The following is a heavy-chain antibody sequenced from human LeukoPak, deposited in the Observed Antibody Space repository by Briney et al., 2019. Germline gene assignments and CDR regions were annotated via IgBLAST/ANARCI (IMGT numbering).Heavy chain of an antibody. D-gene: IGHD2-2*01. CDR3: TSSYCSSTSCYA. CDR1: GFTFGDYA. V-gene: IGHV3-49*04. J-gene: IGHJ4*02. CDR2: IRSKAYGGTT. Sequence: GRSLRLSCTASGFTFGDYAMSWVRQAPGKGLEWVGFIRSKAYGGTTEYAASVKGRFTISRDDSKSIAYLQMNSLKTEDTAVYYCTSSYCSSTSCYAWGQGTLVTVSS.